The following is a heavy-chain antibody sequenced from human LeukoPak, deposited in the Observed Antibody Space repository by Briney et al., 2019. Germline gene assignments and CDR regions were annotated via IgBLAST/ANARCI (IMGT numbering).Heavy chain of an antibody. D-gene: IGHD2-21*02. CDR2: VKPSGDST. J-gene: IGHJ4*02. V-gene: IGHV1-46*01. CDR3: ASVLYCGADCYSGRYFFDY. CDR1: GYTFTSYD. Sequence: ASVKVSCKASGYTFTSYDMHWVRHAPGQGLEWMGIVKPSGDSTSYAQKFQSRVTMTRDTSTSTVYMELSSLRSEDTAVYYCASVLYCGADCYSGRYFFDYWGQGTLVTVSS.